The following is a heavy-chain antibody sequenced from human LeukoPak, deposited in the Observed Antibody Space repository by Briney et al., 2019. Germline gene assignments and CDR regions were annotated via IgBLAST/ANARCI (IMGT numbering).Heavy chain of an antibody. D-gene: IGHD6-19*01. J-gene: IGHJ4*02. CDR3: ASQYSSGWYGVGYFDY. CDR1: GGSISSYY. CDR2: IYYSGNT. V-gene: IGHV4-59*08. Sequence: SETLSLTCTVSGGSISSYYWSWIRQLPGKGLEWIGYIYYSGNTNYNPSLKSRVTISVDTSKNQFSLKLSSVTAADTAVYYCASQYSSGWYGVGYFDYWGQGTLVTVSS.